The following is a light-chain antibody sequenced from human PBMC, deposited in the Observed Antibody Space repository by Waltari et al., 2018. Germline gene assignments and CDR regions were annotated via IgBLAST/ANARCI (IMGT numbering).Light chain of an antibody. CDR1: QSVSSN. CDR3: QQYNNWRT. V-gene: IGKV3-15*01. Sequence: EIVMTQSPATLSVSPGDRAPLSCKASQSVSSNLAWYQQTPGQAPRLLIYGASTRATGIPARFSGSGSGTEFTLTISSLQSEDFAVYYCQQYNNWRTFGQGTKLEIK. J-gene: IGKJ2*01. CDR2: GAS.